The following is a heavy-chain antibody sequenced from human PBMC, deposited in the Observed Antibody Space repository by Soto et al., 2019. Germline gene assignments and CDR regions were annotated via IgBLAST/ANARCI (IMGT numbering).Heavy chain of an antibody. CDR3: ARGGYYFGFAY. V-gene: IGHV4-59*01. CDR2: IYYSGST. Sequence: PSETLSFTCTVSVGSISSYYWSLIRQPPGKGLEWIWYIYYSGSTNYNPSLKSRVTISVDTPKNQFSLKLSSVTAADTAVDYCARGGYYFGFAYWAQGTVVTVSS. D-gene: IGHD3-22*01. CDR1: VGSISSYY. J-gene: IGHJ4*02.